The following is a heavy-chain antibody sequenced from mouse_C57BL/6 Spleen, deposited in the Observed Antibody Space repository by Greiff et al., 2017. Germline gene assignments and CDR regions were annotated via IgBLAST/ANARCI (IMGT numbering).Heavy chain of an antibody. D-gene: IGHD1-1*01. Sequence: QVQLQQPGAELVKPGASVKMSCKASGYTFTSYWITWVKQRPGQGLEWIGDIYPGSGSTNYNEKFKSKATLTVDTSSSAAYMQLSSLTSEDSAVYYCARSGYGSSYFDVWGTGTTVTVSS. CDR3: ARSGYGSSYFDV. CDR1: GYTFTSYW. CDR2: IYPGSGST. V-gene: IGHV1-55*01. J-gene: IGHJ1*03.